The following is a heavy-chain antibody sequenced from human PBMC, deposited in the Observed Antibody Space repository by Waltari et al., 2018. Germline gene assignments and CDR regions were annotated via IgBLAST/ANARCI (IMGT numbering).Heavy chain of an antibody. Sequence: QVKLLQSGAEVKKPGASVKVSCQASGYTFTTYEINWVRQASGQGLEWMGWINPNTGETGFAKGFQGRVTMTRATSFNTAYMELSTLTSEDTALYYCARGRDVYAGFDYNWFDPWGPGTLVTVSS. CDR1: GYTFTTYE. CDR2: INPNTGET. D-gene: IGHD5-12*01. J-gene: IGHJ5*02. CDR3: ARGRDVYAGFDYNWFDP. V-gene: IGHV1-8*02.